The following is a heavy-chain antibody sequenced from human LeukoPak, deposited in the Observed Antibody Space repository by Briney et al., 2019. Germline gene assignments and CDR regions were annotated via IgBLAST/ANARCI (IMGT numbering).Heavy chain of an antibody. V-gene: IGHV1-69*04. CDR3: ARGRDDSSGARDDY. Sequence: RRASVKVSCKASGGTFSSYAISWVRQAPGQGLEWMGRIIPILGIANYAQKFQGRVTITADKSTSTAYMELSSLRSEDTAVYYCARGRDDSSGARDDYWGQGTLVTVSS. J-gene: IGHJ4*02. CDR1: GGTFSSYA. CDR2: IIPILGIA. D-gene: IGHD3-22*01.